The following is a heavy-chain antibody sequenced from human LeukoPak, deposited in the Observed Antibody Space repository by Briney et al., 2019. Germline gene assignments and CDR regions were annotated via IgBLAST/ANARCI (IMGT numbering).Heavy chain of an antibody. Sequence: PGGSLRLSCAGSGFTFSFYWMSWVRQAPGKGLQWVANIKQDGSEKHYVDSVKGRFTISRDNAKNSLFLQMNSLRVEDAAVFYCARDGFVGAADYWGQGTLVTVSS. CDR3: ARDGFVGAADY. CDR2: IKQDGSEK. CDR1: GFTFSFYW. V-gene: IGHV3-7*01. J-gene: IGHJ4*02. D-gene: IGHD6-13*01.